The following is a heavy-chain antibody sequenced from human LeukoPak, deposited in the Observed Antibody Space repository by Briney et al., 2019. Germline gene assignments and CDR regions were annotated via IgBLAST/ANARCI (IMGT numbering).Heavy chain of an antibody. Sequence: GGALILYGVSSGFTFSAYAMDWVGQAPGEGLEGVALLTKDGRTAHYTDSVEGPFTITRDNAKTTRYLQMNSLRSEDTAVYSCGRDLSPPVMRAPCDYWGEGALVTAPS. V-gene: IGHV3-30*04. J-gene: IGHJ4*02. CDR2: LTKDGRTA. D-gene: IGHD4-11*01. CDR3: GRDLSPPVMRAPCDY. CDR1: GFTFSAYA.